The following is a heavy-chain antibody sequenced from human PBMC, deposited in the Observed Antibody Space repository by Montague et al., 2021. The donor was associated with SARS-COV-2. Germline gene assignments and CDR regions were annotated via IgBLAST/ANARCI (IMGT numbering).Heavy chain of an antibody. CDR1: GFTFRNFA. CDR3: AKGYSAYGGNSNFDY. V-gene: IGHV3-23*01. D-gene: IGHD4-23*01. CDR2: ITGSGSNT. Sequence: SLRLSCAASGFTFRNFAMTWVRQAPGKGLEWVSTITGSGSNTYYRDSAKGRFTISRDNSKNTLFLQTNNLRAEDTALYFCAKGYSAYGGNSNFDYWGQGNLVTVSS. J-gene: IGHJ4*02.